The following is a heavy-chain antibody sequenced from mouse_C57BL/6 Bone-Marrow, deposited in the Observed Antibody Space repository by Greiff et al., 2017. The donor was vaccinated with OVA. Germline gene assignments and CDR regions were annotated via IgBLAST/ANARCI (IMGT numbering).Heavy chain of an antibody. Sequence: VQRVESGPELVKPGASVKISCKASGYAFSSSWMNRVKQRPGKGLEWIGRIYPGDGDTNYNGKFKGKATLTADKSSSTAYMQLSSLTSEDSAVYFCARQLRLRENAYWGQGTLVTVSA. J-gene: IGHJ3*01. V-gene: IGHV1-82*01. CDR2: IYPGDGDT. CDR1: GYAFSSSW. CDR3: ARQLRLRENAY. D-gene: IGHD3-2*02.